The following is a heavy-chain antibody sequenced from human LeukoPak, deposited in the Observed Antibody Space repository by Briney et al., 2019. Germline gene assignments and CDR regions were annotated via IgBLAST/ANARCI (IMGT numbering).Heavy chain of an antibody. D-gene: IGHD3-9*01. CDR2: ISSSSSTI. CDR1: GFTFSSYS. V-gene: IGHV3-48*01. J-gene: IGHJ4*02. Sequence: GSLRLSCAASGFTFSSYSLNWVRQAPGKGLEWVSYISSSSSTIYYADSVKGRFTISRDNAKNSLYLQMNSLRAEDTAVYYCAREYDILTGYWNDFDYWGQGTLVTVSS. CDR3: AREYDILTGYWNDFDY.